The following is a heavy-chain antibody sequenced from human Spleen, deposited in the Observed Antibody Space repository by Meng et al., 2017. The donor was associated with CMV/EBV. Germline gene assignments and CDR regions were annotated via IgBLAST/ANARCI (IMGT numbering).Heavy chain of an antibody. CDR3: ARDLGYYWFDP. CDR2: VTGSGGST. Sequence: SCASSGFTFSNYAMSWVRQAPGKGLEWVSAVTGSGGSTYYADSVKGRFTISRDNAKHTLYLQMNSLRAEDTAVYYCARDLGYYWFDPWGQGTLVTVSS. J-gene: IGHJ5*02. D-gene: IGHD3-22*01. V-gene: IGHV3-23*01. CDR1: GFTFSNYA.